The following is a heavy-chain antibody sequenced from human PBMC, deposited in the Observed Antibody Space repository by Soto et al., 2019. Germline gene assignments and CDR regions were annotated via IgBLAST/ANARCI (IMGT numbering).Heavy chain of an antibody. CDR2: ISYSGST. D-gene: IGHD1-26*01. V-gene: IGHV4-31*03. CDR3: VRDSGSYSWFDY. Sequence: QVQLQESGPGLVKPSQTLSLTCTVSGGSFSSGGYYWNWIRQRPGKGLEWIGYISYSGSTYYNPSLKSRLTISLDTSKNQFSLKLSSVTAADTAVYYCVRDSGSYSWFDYWGQGTLVTVSS. J-gene: IGHJ4*02. CDR1: GGSFSSGGYY.